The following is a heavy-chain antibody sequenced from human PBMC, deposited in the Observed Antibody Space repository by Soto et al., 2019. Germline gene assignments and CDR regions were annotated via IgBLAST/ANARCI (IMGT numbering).Heavy chain of an antibody. Sequence: PGGSLRLSCAASGFTFSDHFVDWVRQAPGKGLEWVGRIRNKANSYSTEYAASVKGRFTISRDDSKNSLYLHMNSLKTEDPAVYYCARNIAVAGSYYIDYWGQGTLVTVSS. V-gene: IGHV3-72*01. CDR3: ARNIAVAGSYYIDY. CDR1: GFTFSDHF. J-gene: IGHJ4*02. D-gene: IGHD6-19*01. CDR2: IRNKANSYST.